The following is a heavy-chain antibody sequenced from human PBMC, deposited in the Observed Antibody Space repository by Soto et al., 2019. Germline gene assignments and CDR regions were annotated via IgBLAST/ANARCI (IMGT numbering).Heavy chain of an antibody. J-gene: IGHJ2*01. V-gene: IGHV4-59*01. CDR1: GGSISSYY. CDR2: IYYSGST. D-gene: IGHD4-17*01. Sequence: QVQLQESGPGLVKPSETLSLTCTVSGGSISSYYWSWIRQPPGKGLEWIGYIYYSGSTNYNPSLKSRVTISVDTSKNQFSMKLSSVTAAYTAVYYCARRVYGDYVQWYFDLWGRGTLVTVSS. CDR3: ARRVYGDYVQWYFDL.